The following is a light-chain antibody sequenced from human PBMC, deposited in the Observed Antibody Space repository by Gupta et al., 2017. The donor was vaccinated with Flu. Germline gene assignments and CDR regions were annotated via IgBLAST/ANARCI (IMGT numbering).Light chain of an antibody. CDR2: RNN. CDR3: AAWDDSLNGVV. CDR1: SSNIGRNT. V-gene: IGLV1-44*01. Sequence: QSVLTQPPSASGTPGQRVTISCSGSSSNIGRNTVNWYQQLPGTAPKLLIYRNNQRPSGVPDRFSVSKSGTSASLAISGLQSEDEADYYCAAWDDSLNGVVFGGGTKLTVL. J-gene: IGLJ2*01.